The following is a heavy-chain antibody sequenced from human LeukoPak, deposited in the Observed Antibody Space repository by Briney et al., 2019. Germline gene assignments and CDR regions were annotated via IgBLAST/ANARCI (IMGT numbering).Heavy chain of an antibody. Sequence: GGSLRLSCAASGFTFSGSAMHWVRQASGKGLEWVSAISGSGGSTYYADSVKGRFTISRDNSKNTLYLQMNSLRAEDTAVYYCAKGDYGDYIQGYYYYMDVWGKGTTVTISS. D-gene: IGHD4-17*01. CDR2: ISGSGGST. J-gene: IGHJ6*03. CDR1: GFTFSGSA. CDR3: AKGDYGDYIQGYYYYMDV. V-gene: IGHV3-23*01.